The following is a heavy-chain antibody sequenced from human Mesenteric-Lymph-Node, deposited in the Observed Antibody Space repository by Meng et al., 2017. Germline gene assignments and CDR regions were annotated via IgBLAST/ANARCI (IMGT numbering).Heavy chain of an antibody. J-gene: IGHJ4*02. D-gene: IGHD2-8*02. CDR1: GYSISSGYY. Sequence: ESLKISCTVSGYSISSGYYWGWIRQSPGKGLEWIGSIYPTGDTYYNPSLKSRVTISLDTSKNHFSLKLNSVTAADTAVYYCARTGATWYFIDYWGRGTLVTVSS. V-gene: IGHV4-38-2*02. CDR2: IYPTGDT. CDR3: ARTGATWYFIDY.